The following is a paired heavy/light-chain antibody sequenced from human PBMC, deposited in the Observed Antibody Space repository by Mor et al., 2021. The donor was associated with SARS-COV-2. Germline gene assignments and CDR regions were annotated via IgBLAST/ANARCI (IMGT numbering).Light chain of an antibody. CDR3: QQYGSSPQT. Sequence: EIVLTQSPGTLSLSPGERATLSCRASQSVGSGYLAWYQQKPGQVPRLVIYDASSRATGIPDRFSGSGSETDFTLTISRLEPEDFAVYYCQQYGSSPQTFGQGTKLEIK. V-gene: IGKV3-20*01. J-gene: IGKJ2*01. CDR1: QSVGSGY. CDR2: DAS.
Heavy chain of an antibody. CDR1: DYSISSGHY. CDR3: ARDVGFWSTKDYFDY. D-gene: IGHD2-8*02. CDR2: IYQSGTT. J-gene: IGHJ4*02. V-gene: IGHV4-38-2*02. Sequence: QVQLQESGPGLVKPSETLSLTCAVSDYSISSGHYWGWIRQPPGKGLEWIGSIYQSGTTYYNPSLKSRVTISVDTSKNLFSLRLSSVTAADTAVYYCARDVGFWSTKDYFDYWGQGTLVTVSS.